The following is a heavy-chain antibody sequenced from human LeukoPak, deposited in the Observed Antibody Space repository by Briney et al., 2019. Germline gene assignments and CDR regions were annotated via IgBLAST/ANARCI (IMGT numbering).Heavy chain of an antibody. CDR1: GGSTSSYY. Sequence: SETLSLTCTVSGGSTSSYYWSWLRQPPGKGLEWIGYIYYSGSTNYNPSLKSRVTISVDTSKNQFSLKLSSVTAADTAVYYCARENGWLRLDYWGQGTLVTVSS. J-gene: IGHJ4*02. CDR3: ARENGWLRLDY. D-gene: IGHD5-12*01. CDR2: IYYSGST. V-gene: IGHV4-59*01.